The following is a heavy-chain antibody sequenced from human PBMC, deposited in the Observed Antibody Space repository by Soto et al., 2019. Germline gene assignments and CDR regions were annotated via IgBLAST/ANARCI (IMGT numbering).Heavy chain of an antibody. J-gene: IGHJ6*03. CDR1: GGSISSSSYY. D-gene: IGHD3-10*01. V-gene: IGHV4-39*01. CDR3: ARGEWMIRGADYYYYMDV. CDR2: IYYSRST. Sequence: SETLSLTCTVSGGSISSSSYYWGWIRQPPGKGLEWIGSIYYSRSTYYNPSLKSRVTISVDTSKNQFSLRLRSVTAVDTALYYCARGEWMIRGADYYYYMDVWGKGTTVTVSS.